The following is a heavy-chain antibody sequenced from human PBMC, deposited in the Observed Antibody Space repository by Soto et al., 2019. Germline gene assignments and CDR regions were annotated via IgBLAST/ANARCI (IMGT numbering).Heavy chain of an antibody. V-gene: IGHV3-21*01. CDR1: GFTFSSYS. CDR2: ISSSSSYI. J-gene: IGHJ5*02. Sequence: PGGSLRLSCAASGFTFSSYSMNWVRQAPGKGLEWVSSISSSSSYIYYADSVKGRFTISRDNAKNSLYLQMNSLRAEDTAVYYCARDLLRDNRVVAKGYNWFDPWGQGTLVTVSS. CDR3: ARDLLRDNRVVAKGYNWFDP. D-gene: IGHD2-15*01.